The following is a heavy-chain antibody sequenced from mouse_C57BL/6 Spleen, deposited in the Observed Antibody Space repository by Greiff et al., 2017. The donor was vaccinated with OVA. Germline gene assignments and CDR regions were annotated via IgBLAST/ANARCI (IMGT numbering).Heavy chain of an antibody. V-gene: IGHV3-6*01. J-gene: IGHJ4*01. Sequence: EVQLQESGPGLVKPSQSLSLTCSVTGYSITSGDYWNWIRQFPGNKLEWMGYISYDGSKNYNPSLKNRISITRDTSKNQFFLKLNSVTTEDTATYYCARAGRNYAMDYWGQGTSVTVSS. CDR1: GYSITSGDY. CDR3: ARAGRNYAMDY. CDR2: ISYDGSK. D-gene: IGHD1-1*01.